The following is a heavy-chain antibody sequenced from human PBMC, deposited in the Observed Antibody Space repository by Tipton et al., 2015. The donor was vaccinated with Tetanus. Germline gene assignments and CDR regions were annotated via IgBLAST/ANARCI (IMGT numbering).Heavy chain of an antibody. V-gene: IGHV3-21*01. CDR3: ARDVKDAIVVDSY. CDR2: ISSSSRYI. CDR1: GFTLSRYT. D-gene: IGHD3-22*01. Sequence: SGFTLSRYTLNWVRQAPGKGLEWVSSISSSSRYIYYADSVKGRFTISRDNAKNSLYLQMISLRAEDTALYYCARDVKDAIVVDSYWGQGTLVTVSS. J-gene: IGHJ4*02.